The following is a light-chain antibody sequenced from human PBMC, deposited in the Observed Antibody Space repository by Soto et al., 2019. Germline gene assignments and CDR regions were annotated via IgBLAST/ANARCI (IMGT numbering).Light chain of an antibody. Sequence: DIQMTQSPSSLSASVGDRVTITCRASQSISSFLNWYQQKPGKAPKRLIYAASSLQSGVPSRFSGSGSGTEFTLTISRLQPEDFATYYCQLSYSKLGTFGQGTKVEIK. J-gene: IGKJ1*01. V-gene: IGKV1-39*01. CDR1: QSISSF. CDR3: QLSYSKLGT. CDR2: AAS.